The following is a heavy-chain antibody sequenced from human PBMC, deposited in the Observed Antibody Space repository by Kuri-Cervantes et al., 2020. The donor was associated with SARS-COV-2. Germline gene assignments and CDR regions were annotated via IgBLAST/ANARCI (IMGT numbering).Heavy chain of an antibody. D-gene: IGHD3-16*01. CDR2: KKQDGSEK. Sequence: GESLKISCAASGFTFSSYWMSWVRQAPGKGLEWVANKKQDGSEKYYVDSVKGRFTISRDNAKNSLYLQMNSLRAEDTAVYYCARWGVYYFDYWGQGTLVTVSS. V-gene: IGHV3-7*01. CDR1: GFTFSSYW. CDR3: ARWGVYYFDY. J-gene: IGHJ4*02.